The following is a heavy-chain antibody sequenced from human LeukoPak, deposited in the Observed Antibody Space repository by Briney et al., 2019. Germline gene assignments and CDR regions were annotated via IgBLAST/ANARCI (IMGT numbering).Heavy chain of an antibody. V-gene: IGHV1-2*02. CDR3: ARDKRHSSSWCYYYYYMDV. J-gene: IGHJ6*03. CDR1: GYTFTGYY. D-gene: IGHD6-13*01. CDR2: INPNSGGT. Sequence: ASVKVSCKASGYTFTGYYMHWVRQAPGQGLEWMGWINPNSGGTNYAQKFQGRVTMTRDTSISTAYMELSRLRSDDTAVYCCARDKRHSSSWCYYYYYMDVWGKGTTVTVSS.